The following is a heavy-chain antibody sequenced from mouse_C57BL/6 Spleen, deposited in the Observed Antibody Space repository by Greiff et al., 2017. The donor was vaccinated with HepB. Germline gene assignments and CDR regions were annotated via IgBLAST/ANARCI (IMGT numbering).Heavy chain of an antibody. J-gene: IGHJ3*01. Sequence: EVQVVESGGGLVKPGGSLKLSCAASGFTFSDYGMHWVRQAPEKGLEWVAYISSGSSTIYYADTVKGRFTISRDNAKNTLFLQMTSLRSEDTAMYYCAKIYDGYHSWFAYWGQGTLVTVSA. CDR1: GFTFSDYG. D-gene: IGHD2-3*01. V-gene: IGHV5-17*01. CDR2: ISSGSSTI. CDR3: AKIYDGYHSWFAY.